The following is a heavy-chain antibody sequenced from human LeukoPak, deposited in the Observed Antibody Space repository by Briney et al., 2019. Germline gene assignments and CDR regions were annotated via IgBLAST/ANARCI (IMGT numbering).Heavy chain of an antibody. V-gene: IGHV3-74*03. CDR3: VRDRVGPDY. CDR1: GFTFSSAW. Sequence: GGSLRLSCAASGFTFSSAWMHCVRRAPGTGLVWVSRITDDATTTYADAVRGRFTISRDNAKNILYLQMNSLRAEDTAVYYCVRDRVGPDYWGQGALVTVSS. CDR2: ITDDATT. J-gene: IGHJ4*02. D-gene: IGHD1-26*01.